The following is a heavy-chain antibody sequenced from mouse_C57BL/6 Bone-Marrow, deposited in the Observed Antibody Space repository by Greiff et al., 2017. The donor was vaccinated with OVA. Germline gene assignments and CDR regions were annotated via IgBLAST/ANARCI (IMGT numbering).Heavy chain of an antibody. CDR2: IYPGDGDT. V-gene: IGHV1-82*01. J-gene: IGHJ1*03. CDR3: AREDDYDWYFDV. Sequence: QVQLKQSGPELVKPGASVKISCKASGYAFSSSWMNWVKQRPGKGLEWIGRIYPGDGDTNYNGKFKGKATLTADKSSSTAYMQLSSLTSEDSAVYFCAREDDYDWYFDVWCTGTTVTVSS. CDR1: GYAFSSSW. D-gene: IGHD2-4*01.